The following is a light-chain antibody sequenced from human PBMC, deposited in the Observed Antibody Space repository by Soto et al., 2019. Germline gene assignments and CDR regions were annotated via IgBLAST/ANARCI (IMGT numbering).Light chain of an antibody. CDR3: CSYAGFSTFVV. J-gene: IGLJ3*02. V-gene: IGLV2-23*03. CDR1: SSDIGTYNL. Sequence: QSALTQPASVSGSPGQSISISCTGTSSDIGTYNLVSWYQHRPGKAPKVIIYEGNKRPSGVSNRFSGSKSGNTASLTISGLQAEDEADYFCCSYAGFSTFVVFGGGTKLSVL. CDR2: EGN.